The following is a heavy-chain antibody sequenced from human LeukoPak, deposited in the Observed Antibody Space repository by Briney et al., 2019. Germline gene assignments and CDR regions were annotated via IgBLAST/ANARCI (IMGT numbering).Heavy chain of an antibody. Sequence: ASVKVSCKASGYTLTSYDISWVRQAPGQGLEWMGWISAYNGNTNYAQKLQGRVTMTTDTSTSTAYMELRSLRSDDTAVYYCARALAVAGTEAYWGQGTLVTVSS. CDR3: ARALAVAGTEAY. CDR2: ISAYNGNT. D-gene: IGHD6-19*01. CDR1: GYTLTSYD. J-gene: IGHJ4*02. V-gene: IGHV1-18*01.